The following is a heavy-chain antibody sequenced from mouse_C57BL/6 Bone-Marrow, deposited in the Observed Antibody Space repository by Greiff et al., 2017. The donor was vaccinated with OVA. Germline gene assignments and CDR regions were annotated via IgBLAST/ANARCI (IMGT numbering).Heavy chain of an antibody. J-gene: IGHJ3*01. CDR1: GFTFSDYY. CDR3: ARPIYDGYYGGFAY. Sequence: EVKVEESGGGLVQPGGSLKLSCAASGFTFSDYYMYWVRQTPEKRLEWVAYISNGGGSTYYPDTVKGRFTISRDNAKNTLYLQMSRLKSEDTAMYYCARPIYDGYYGGFAYWGQGTLVTVSA. D-gene: IGHD2-3*01. V-gene: IGHV5-12*01. CDR2: ISNGGGST.